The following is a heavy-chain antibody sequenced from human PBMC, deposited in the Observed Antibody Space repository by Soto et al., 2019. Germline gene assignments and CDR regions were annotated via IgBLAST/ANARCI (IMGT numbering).Heavy chain of an antibody. V-gene: IGHV5-51*01. Sequence: PGESLKISCKGSGYTFTNYWIGWVRQMPGKGPEWMGIIYPGDSDTKYNPSFQGQVTISADKSITTTYLQWSSLKASDTAMYYCARAQHTSMNYYDGMDVWGQGTTVTVSS. J-gene: IGHJ6*02. CDR2: IYPGDSDT. CDR1: GYTFTNYW. CDR3: ARAQHTSMNYYDGMDV. D-gene: IGHD5-18*01.